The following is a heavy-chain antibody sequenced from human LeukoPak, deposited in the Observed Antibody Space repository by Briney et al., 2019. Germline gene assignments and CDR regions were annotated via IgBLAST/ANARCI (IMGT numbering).Heavy chain of an antibody. D-gene: IGHD3-10*01. Sequence: SETLSLTCAVYGGSFSGYYWSWIRQPLGKGLEWIGEINHSGSTNYNPSLKSRVTISVDTSKNQFSLKLSSVTAADTAVYYCASMGSHYYGMDVWGQGTTVTVSS. CDR1: GGSFSGYY. J-gene: IGHJ6*02. V-gene: IGHV4-34*01. CDR2: INHSGST. CDR3: ASMGSHYYGMDV.